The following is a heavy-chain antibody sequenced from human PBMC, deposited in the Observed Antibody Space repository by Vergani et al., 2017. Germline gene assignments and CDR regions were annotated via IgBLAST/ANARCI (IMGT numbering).Heavy chain of an antibody. J-gene: IGHJ4*02. CDR3: ARDDRDYYDSSGYYYVFQV. V-gene: IGHV3-53*01. Sequence: EVQLVESGGGLIQPGGSLRLSCAASGFTVSSNYMSWVRQAPGKGLEWVSVIYSGGSTYYADSVKGRFTISRDNSKNTLYLQMNSLRAEDTAVYYCARDDRDYYDSSGYYYVFQVWGQGTLVTVSS. CDR2: IYSGGST. D-gene: IGHD3-22*01. CDR1: GFTVSSNY.